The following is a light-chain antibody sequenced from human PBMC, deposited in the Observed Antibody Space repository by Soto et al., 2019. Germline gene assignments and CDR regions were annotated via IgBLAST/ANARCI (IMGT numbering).Light chain of an antibody. CDR1: SSNIGTNT. Sequence: QSVLTQPPSASGTPGQRVTISCSGGSSNIGTNTVNWYQQLPGTAPKLLIYSSNQRPSGVPDRFSGSKSGTSASLAISGLQSEDEAVYYCAAWDDRLNGYVFGTGTKLTVL. V-gene: IGLV1-44*01. CDR2: SSN. J-gene: IGLJ1*01. CDR3: AAWDDRLNGYV.